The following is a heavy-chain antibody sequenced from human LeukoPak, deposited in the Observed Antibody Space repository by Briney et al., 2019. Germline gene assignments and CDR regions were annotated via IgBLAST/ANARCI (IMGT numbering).Heavy chain of an antibody. D-gene: IGHD3-10*01. V-gene: IGHV3-30*03. CDR2: ISYDGSNK. CDR3: ARGITMVRADPVGGMDV. CDR1: GITFSTYG. J-gene: IGHJ6*02. Sequence: PGGSLRLSCAASGITFSTYGMHWVRQAPGKGLEWVAVISYDGSNKYYADSVKGRFTISRDNSKNTLYLQINSLRAEDTAVYYCARGITMVRADPVGGMDVWGQGTTVTVSS.